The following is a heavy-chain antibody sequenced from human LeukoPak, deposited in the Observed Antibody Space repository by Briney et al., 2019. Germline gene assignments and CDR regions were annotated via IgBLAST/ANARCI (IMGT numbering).Heavy chain of an antibody. J-gene: IGHJ5*02. V-gene: IGHV1-2*02. Sequence: GASVKVSCKASGYTFTGYYMHWVRQAPGQGLEWMGWINPNSGGTNYAQKFQGRVTMTRDTSISTAYMELSRLRSDDTAVYYCARDATHYDFWSGYYIPYWFDPWGQGTLVTVSS. CDR3: ARDATHYDFWSGYYIPYWFDP. CDR1: GYTFTGYY. D-gene: IGHD3-3*01. CDR2: INPNSGGT.